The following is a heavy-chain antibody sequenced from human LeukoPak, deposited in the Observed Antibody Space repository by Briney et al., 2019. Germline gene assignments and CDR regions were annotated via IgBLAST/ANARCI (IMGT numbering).Heavy chain of an antibody. Sequence: GGSLRLSCEASGFTFSGYIMTWVRQAPGKGLEWVSTIKGNAEATFYADSVRDRFTISRDNSKNTLYLYMNSLRADDTALYFCARDHESSGYPTSDYWGQVTLVTVSS. V-gene: IGHV3-23*01. D-gene: IGHD3-22*01. J-gene: IGHJ4*02. CDR3: ARDHESSGYPTSDY. CDR2: IKGNAEAT. CDR1: GFTFSGYI.